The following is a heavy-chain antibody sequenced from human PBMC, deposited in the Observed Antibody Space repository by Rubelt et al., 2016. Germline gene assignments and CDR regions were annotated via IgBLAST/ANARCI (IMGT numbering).Heavy chain of an antibody. J-gene: IGHJ4*02. CDR3: AKEDSVGSDY. CDR2: ISGAGSTP. Sequence: EVKLVESGGGLVQPGGSLILSCAASGFSISNYDMHWVRHATGGGLEWVSRISGAGSTPSYADSVKGRFTISRDNAKNTVFLQMNSLRAEDTAVYYCAKEDSVGSDYWGQGTLVTVSS. CDR1: GFSISNYD. D-gene: IGHD1-26*01. V-gene: IGHV3-74*03.